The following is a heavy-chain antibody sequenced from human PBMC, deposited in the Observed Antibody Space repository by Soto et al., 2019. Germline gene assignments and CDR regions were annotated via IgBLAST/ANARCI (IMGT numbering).Heavy chain of an antibody. CDR1: GFTFSTYG. Sequence: QVQLVESGGGVVQPGRSLRRSCAASGFTFSTYGIHWVRQAPGKGLEWVALISYDENNKYYADSVKSRFTISRDNSKKTPYLATQSLRAEKTAVYSCAKDRFSARCYYYGMDVWGQGTTVTVSS. J-gene: IGHJ6*02. CDR2: ISYDENNK. D-gene: IGHD1-26*01. V-gene: IGHV3-30*18. CDR3: AKDRFSARCYYYGMDV.